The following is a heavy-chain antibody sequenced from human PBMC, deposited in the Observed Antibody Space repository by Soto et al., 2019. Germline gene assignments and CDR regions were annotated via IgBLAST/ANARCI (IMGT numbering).Heavy chain of an antibody. D-gene: IGHD3-10*01. Sequence: GESLKISCKGSGYSFTSYWISWVRQMPGKGLEWMGRIDPSDSYTNYSPSFQGQVTISADKSISTAYLQWSSLKASDTAMYYCARARGVSNWFDPWGQGTLVTVSS. CDR1: GYSFTSYW. V-gene: IGHV5-10-1*04. J-gene: IGHJ5*02. CDR3: ARARGVSNWFDP. CDR2: IDPSDSYT.